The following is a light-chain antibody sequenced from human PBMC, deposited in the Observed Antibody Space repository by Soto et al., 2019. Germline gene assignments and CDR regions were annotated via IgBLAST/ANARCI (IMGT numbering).Light chain of an antibody. V-gene: IGLV2-14*01. J-gene: IGLJ1*01. CDR1: SSDVGGYNY. CDR3: ISYTSSTA. Sequence: QSALTQPASVSGSPGQSITISCTGTSSDVGGYNYVSWYQQHPGKAPKLMIYDVSNRPSGVSNRFSGSKSGNTASLTISGLQAEDESYYYFISYTSSTAFGTGTKLTVL. CDR2: DVS.